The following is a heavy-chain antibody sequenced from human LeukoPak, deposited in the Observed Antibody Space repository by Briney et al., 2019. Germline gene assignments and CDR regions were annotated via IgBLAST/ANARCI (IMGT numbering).Heavy chain of an antibody. CDR1: GGSFSGYY. J-gene: IGHJ3*02. Sequence: SETLSLTCAVYGGSFSGYYWSWIRQPPGKGLEWIGEITHNRSTNYNLSLKSRVTISLDTSKNQFSLRLTSVTAADTAVYYCARISALLWPPGRGFDIWGQGTMVTVS. V-gene: IGHV4-34*01. CDR3: ARISALLWPPGRGFDI. D-gene: IGHD3-10*01. CDR2: ITHNRST.